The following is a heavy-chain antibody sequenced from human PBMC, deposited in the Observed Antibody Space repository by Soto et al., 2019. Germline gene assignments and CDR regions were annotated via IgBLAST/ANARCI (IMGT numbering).Heavy chain of an antibody. D-gene: IGHD4-17*01. CDR3: ARHVDGAYAEDAFEI. CDR1: GGSISSYY. J-gene: IGHJ3*02. Sequence: SETLSLTCTVSGGSISSYYWSWIRQPPGKGLEWIGYIYYSGSTNYNPSLKSRVTISVDTSKNQFSLKLSSVTAADTAVYYCARHVDGAYAEDAFEIWGQGTMVTVSS. V-gene: IGHV4-59*08. CDR2: IYYSGST.